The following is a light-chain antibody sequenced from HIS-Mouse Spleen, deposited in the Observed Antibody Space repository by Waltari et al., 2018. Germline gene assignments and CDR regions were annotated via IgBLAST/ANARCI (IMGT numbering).Light chain of an antibody. V-gene: IGLV6-57*02. J-gene: IGLJ2*01. CDR2: EDN. CDR3: QSYDSSNVV. Sequence: NFMLTQPHSVSESPGKTVTISCTGSSGSIASNYVQWYPQRPGSAPTTVIYEDNQRPPGVPYRFSGSIDSSSTSASLTISGLKTEDEADYYCQSYDSSNVVFGGGTKLTVL. CDR1: SGSIASNY.